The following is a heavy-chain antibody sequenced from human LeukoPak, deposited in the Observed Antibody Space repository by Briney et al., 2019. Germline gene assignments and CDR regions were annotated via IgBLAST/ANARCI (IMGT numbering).Heavy chain of an antibody. CDR2: MYSTGSN. V-gene: IGHV4-4*07. D-gene: IGHD5-12*01. CDR1: GGSISGYF. Sequence: SETLSLTCAVSGGSISGYFWTWIRQPAGKGLEWIGRMYSTGSNNYNPSLKSRVTMSLDTSKNHFSLNLTSVTAADTAVYYCAREPTSGREPTSGRPLDYWGQGTLVTVSS. CDR3: AREPTSGREPTSGRPLDY. J-gene: IGHJ4*02.